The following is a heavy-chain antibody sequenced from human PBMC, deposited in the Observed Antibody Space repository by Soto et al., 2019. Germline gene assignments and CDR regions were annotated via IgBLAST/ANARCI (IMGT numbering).Heavy chain of an antibody. CDR2: INPKSGGT. V-gene: IGHV1-2*04. D-gene: IGHD3-3*01. J-gene: IGHJ6*02. CDR3: ARDFKYYDFWSAYGGGYYYGLDV. CDR1: GYTFTGYY. Sequence: GASVKVSCKASGYTFTGYYMHWVRQAPGQGLEWMGWINPKSGGTNYAQKFQGWVTMTRDTSISTAYMELSRLRSDDTAVYYCARDFKYYDFWSAYGGGYYYGLDVWGQGTTVTVSS.